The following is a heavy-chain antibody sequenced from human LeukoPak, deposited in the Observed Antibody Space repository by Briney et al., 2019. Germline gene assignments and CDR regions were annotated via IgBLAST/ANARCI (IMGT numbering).Heavy chain of an antibody. CDR1: GFTVSSNY. D-gene: IGHD6-19*01. Sequence: GGSLRLSCAASGFTVSSNYMSWVRQAPGKGLEWVSVIYSGGSTYYADSVKGRFTISRDNFKNTLYLQMNSLRAEDTAVYYCARYIRSMGWLDYWGQGTLVTVSS. CDR2: IYSGGST. J-gene: IGHJ4*02. CDR3: ARYIRSMGWLDY. V-gene: IGHV3-53*01.